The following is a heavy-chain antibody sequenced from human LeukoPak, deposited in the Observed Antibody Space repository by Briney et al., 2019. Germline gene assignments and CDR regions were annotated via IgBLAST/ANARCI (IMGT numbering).Heavy chain of an antibody. Sequence: SETLSLTCAVYGGSFSGYYWSWIRQPPGKGLEWIGEINQSGSTNYNPSLKSRVTISIDTSKNQFSLKLSSVTAADTAVYYCARGYDILTGDPFDYWGQGTLVTVSS. CDR1: GGSFSGYY. J-gene: IGHJ4*02. CDR3: ARGYDILTGDPFDY. D-gene: IGHD3-9*01. CDR2: INQSGST. V-gene: IGHV4-34*01.